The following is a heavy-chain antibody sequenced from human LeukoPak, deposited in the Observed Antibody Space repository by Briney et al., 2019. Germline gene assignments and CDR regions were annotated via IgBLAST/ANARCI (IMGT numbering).Heavy chain of an antibody. CDR2: VNSDGSST. Sequence: GGSLRLSCAASGFTFSSYWMHWVRQASGKGLAWVSRVNSDGSSTTYADSVKGRFTISRDNAKNTLYLQMNGLRAEDTAVYYCARGSTQYSSGWYGLDYWGQGTLVTVSS. J-gene: IGHJ4*02. V-gene: IGHV3-74*01. D-gene: IGHD6-19*01. CDR3: ARGSTQYSSGWYGLDY. CDR1: GFTFSSYW.